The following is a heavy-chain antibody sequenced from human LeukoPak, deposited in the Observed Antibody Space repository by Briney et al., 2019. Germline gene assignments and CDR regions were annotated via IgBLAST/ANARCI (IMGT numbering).Heavy chain of an antibody. Sequence: PSETLSLTCAVYDGSFSGYYWSWIRQPPGKGLEWIGEINHSGSTNYNPSLKSRVTISVDTSKNQFSLKLSSVTAADTAVYYCARGLPKYYYDRSRGSERLDYWGQGTLVTVSS. CDR3: ARGLPKYYYDRSRGSERLDY. D-gene: IGHD3-22*01. CDR1: DGSFSGYY. CDR2: INHSGST. V-gene: IGHV4-34*01. J-gene: IGHJ4*02.